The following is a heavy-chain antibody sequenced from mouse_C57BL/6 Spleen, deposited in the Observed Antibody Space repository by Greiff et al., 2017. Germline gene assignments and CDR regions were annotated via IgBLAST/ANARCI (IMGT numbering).Heavy chain of an antibody. CDR3: ARASPFITTVVAHFDY. V-gene: IGHV5-4*03. CDR2: ISDGGSYT. CDR1: GFTFSSYA. J-gene: IGHJ2*01. D-gene: IGHD1-1*01. Sequence: DVKLVESGGGLVKPGGSLKLSCAASGFTFSSYAMSWVRQTPEKRLEWVATISDGGSYTYYPDNVKGRFTISRDNAKNNLYLQMSHLKSEDTAMYYCARASPFITTVVAHFDYWGQGTTLTVSS.